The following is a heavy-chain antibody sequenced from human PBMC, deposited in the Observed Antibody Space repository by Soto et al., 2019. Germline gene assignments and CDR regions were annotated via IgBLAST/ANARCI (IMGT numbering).Heavy chain of an antibody. CDR1: GFTVSTKY. J-gene: IGHJ4*02. CDR2: IYSGGST. V-gene: IGHV3-66*01. CDR3: ARRSSSPRFDY. Sequence: LRLSCAASGFTVSTKYMSWVRQAPGKGLEWVSVIYSGGSTFYADSVRGRFTISRDNSKNTVNLQMNSLRAEDTAVYYCARRSSSPRFDYWGQGTLVTVSS. D-gene: IGHD6-6*01.